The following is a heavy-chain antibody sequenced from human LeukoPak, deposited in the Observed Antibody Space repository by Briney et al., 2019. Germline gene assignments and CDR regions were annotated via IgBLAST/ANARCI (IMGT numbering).Heavy chain of an antibody. Sequence: SETLSLTCTVPGGSISSYYWSWIRQPPGKGLEWIGYIYYSGSTNYNPSLKSRVTISVDTSKNQFSLKLSSVTAADTAVYYCARFRDAAYFDYWGQGTLVTVSS. D-gene: IGHD6-25*01. CDR1: GGSISSYY. V-gene: IGHV4-59*01. CDR3: ARFRDAAYFDY. CDR2: IYYSGST. J-gene: IGHJ4*02.